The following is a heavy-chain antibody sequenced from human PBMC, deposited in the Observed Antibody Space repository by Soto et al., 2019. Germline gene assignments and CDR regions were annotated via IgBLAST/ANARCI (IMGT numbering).Heavy chain of an antibody. Sequence: GGSLRLSCAGSGFSFSDHYMDWVRQAPGKGLEWVGRSRNRPKKYTTEYAASVKGRFTISRDNAKNSLSLQMNSLRAEDTALYYCARGPFSNDHYFDHWGRGAQVTVSS. J-gene: IGHJ4*02. CDR1: GFSFSDHY. D-gene: IGHD3-16*01. V-gene: IGHV3-72*01. CDR3: ARGPFSNDHYFDH. CDR2: SRNRPKKYTT.